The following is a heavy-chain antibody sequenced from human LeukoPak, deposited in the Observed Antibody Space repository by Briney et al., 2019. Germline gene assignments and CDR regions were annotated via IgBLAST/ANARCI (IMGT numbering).Heavy chain of an antibody. Sequence: KPSETLSLTCTVSGGSVSSGSYYWSWIRQPPGKGLEWIGYIYYSGSTNYNPPLKSRVTISVDTSKNQFSLKLSSVTAADTAVCYCARGHPYYDYVWGSYRYFDYWGQGTLVTVSS. V-gene: IGHV4-61*01. CDR1: GGSVSSGSYY. CDR3: ARGHPYYDYVWGSYRYFDY. CDR2: IYYSGST. J-gene: IGHJ4*02. D-gene: IGHD3-16*02.